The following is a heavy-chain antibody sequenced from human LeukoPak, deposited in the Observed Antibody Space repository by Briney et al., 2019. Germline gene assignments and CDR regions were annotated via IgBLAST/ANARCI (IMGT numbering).Heavy chain of an antibody. CDR2: IRSKAYGGTT. Sequence: PGGSLRLSCAASGFTFSSYSMSWFRQAPGKGLEWVGFIRSKAYGGTTEYAASVKGRFTISRDDSKSIAYLQTNSLKTEDTAVYYCTRVGLGYGPPEFGYWGQGTLVTVSS. CDR1: GFTFSSYS. V-gene: IGHV3-49*03. D-gene: IGHD5-18*01. CDR3: TRVGLGYGPPEFGY. J-gene: IGHJ4*02.